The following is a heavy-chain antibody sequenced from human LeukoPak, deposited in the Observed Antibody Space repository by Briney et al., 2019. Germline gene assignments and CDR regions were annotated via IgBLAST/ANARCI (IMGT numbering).Heavy chain of an antibody. V-gene: IGHV1-69*05. CDR1: GYTFTSYG. D-gene: IGHD5-12*01. CDR3: ALRGLGFDY. Sequence: SVKVSCKASGYTFTSYGISWVRQAPGQGLEWMGGIIPIFGTANYAQKFQGRVTITTDESTSTAYMELSSLRSEDTAVYYCALRGLGFDYWGQGTLVTVSS. CDR2: IIPIFGTA. J-gene: IGHJ4*02.